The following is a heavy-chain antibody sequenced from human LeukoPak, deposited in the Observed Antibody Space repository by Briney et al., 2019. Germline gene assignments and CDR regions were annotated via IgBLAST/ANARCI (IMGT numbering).Heavy chain of an antibody. CDR1: GGSISGSSYY. Sequence: PSETLSLTCTVSGGSISGSSYYWGWIRQPPGKGLEWIVSIYYSGSTYYNPSLKSRITISVDTSKNQFSLKLSSVTAADTAVYYCARPRRDGYNYGYFDLWGRGTLVTVSS. CDR2: IYYSGST. D-gene: IGHD5-24*01. V-gene: IGHV4-39*01. J-gene: IGHJ2*01. CDR3: ARPRRDGYNYGYFDL.